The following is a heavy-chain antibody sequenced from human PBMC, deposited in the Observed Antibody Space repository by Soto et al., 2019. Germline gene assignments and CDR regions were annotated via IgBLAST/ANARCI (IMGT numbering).Heavy chain of an antibody. Sequence: QVQLVESGGGVVQPGRSLRLSCEVSGFTFSSYAMHWVRRAPDKGLEWVALISYDGNHKYYADSVKGRFTISRDNPKDKLYMQLHSLGAEDTAVYYCAKDRAAYRCGLDVWGQGTTVTVSS. V-gene: IGHV3-30-3*01. CDR3: AKDRAAYRCGLDV. D-gene: IGHD1-26*01. CDR1: GFTFSSYA. J-gene: IGHJ6*02. CDR2: ISYDGNHK.